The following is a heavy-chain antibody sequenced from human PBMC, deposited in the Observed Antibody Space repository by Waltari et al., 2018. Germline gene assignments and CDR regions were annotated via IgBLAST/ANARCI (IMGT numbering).Heavy chain of an antibody. CDR1: GGSFTDYY. CDR3: ASAKYYDSSGLDY. D-gene: IGHD3-22*01. CDR2: INHSGST. Sequence: QVQLQQWGAGLLKPSETLSLTCAVYGGSFTDYYWIWIRQPPGKGLEWIGEINHSGSTNYNPSLKSRVTISVDTSKNQFSLKLSSVSAADTAVYYCASAKYYDSSGLDYWGRGTLVTVSS. V-gene: IGHV4-34*01. J-gene: IGHJ4*02.